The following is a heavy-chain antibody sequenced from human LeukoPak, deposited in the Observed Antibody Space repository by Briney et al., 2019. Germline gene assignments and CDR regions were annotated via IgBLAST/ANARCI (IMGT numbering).Heavy chain of an antibody. V-gene: IGHV3-74*01. J-gene: IGHJ4*02. CDR3: ARVGSTAAAGTVDY. CDR1: GFPFSGFW. CDR2: INSDVRGT. D-gene: IGHD6-13*01. Sequence: GGSLRLSCAASGFPFSGFWMHWVRQAPGKGLVWVSRINSDVRGTSHADSVKGRVTISRDNAENSLYLQMNSLRAEDTALYYCARVGSTAAAGTVDYWGQGTLVTVSS.